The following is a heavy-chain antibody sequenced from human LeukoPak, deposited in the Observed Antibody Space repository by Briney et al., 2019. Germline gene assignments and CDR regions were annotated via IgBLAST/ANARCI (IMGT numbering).Heavy chain of an antibody. CDR1: GFTFSSYA. V-gene: IGHV3-49*04. J-gene: IGHJ4*02. CDR3: TRECHGLRFLEWLPMPLDY. D-gene: IGHD3-3*01. CDR2: IRSKAYGGTT. Sequence: PGGSLRLSCAASGFTFSSYAMTWVRQAPGKGLEWVGFIRSKAYGGTTEYAASVKGRFTISRDDSKSIAYLQMNSLKTEDTAVYYCTRECHGLRFLEWLPMPLDYWGQGTLVTVSS.